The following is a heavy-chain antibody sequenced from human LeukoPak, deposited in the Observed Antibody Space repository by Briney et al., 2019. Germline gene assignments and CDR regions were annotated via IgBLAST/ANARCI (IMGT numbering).Heavy chain of an antibody. CDR3: ARDFWSGSDAFDI. CDR1: GGSISSYY. Sequence: SETLSLTSTVSGGSISSYYWSWIRQPPGKGLEWIGYIYYSGSTNYNPSLKSRVTISVDTSKNQFSLKLSSVTAADTAVYYCARDFWSGSDAFDIWGQGTMVTVSS. D-gene: IGHD3-3*01. CDR2: IYYSGST. J-gene: IGHJ3*02. V-gene: IGHV4-59*01.